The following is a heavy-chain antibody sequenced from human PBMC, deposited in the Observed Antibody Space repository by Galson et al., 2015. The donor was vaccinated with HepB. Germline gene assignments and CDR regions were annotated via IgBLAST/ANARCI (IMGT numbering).Heavy chain of an antibody. D-gene: IGHD3-10*01. V-gene: IGHV3-23*01. CDR2: ISGSGGST. CDR1: GFTFSSYA. Sequence: SLRLSCAASGFTFSSYAMSWVRQAPGKGLEWVSAISGSGGSTYYADSVKGRFTISRDNSKNTLYLQMNSLRAEDTAVYYCAKSASITMVRGVTAHFDYWGQGTLVTVSS. J-gene: IGHJ4*02. CDR3: AKSASITMVRGVTAHFDY.